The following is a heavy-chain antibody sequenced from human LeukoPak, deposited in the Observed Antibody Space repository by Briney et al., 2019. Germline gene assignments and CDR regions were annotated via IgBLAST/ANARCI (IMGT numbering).Heavy chain of an antibody. CDR1: GYTFTNYA. CDR3: ARPYCSGGSCHDYFDY. J-gene: IGHJ4*02. Sequence: AASVKVSCKASGYTFTNYAISWVRQAPGQGLEWMGWISAYNGNTKYTQKFQGRVTMTRDTSISTAYMELSGLTSGDTAVYYCARPYCSGGSCHDYFDYWGQGTLVTVSS. CDR2: ISAYNGNT. D-gene: IGHD2-15*01. V-gene: IGHV1-18*01.